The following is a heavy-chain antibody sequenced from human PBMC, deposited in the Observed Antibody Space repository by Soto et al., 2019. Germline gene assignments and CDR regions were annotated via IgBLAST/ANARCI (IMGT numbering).Heavy chain of an antibody. CDR2: ISSSSSTI. CDR1: GFTFSSYS. D-gene: IGHD3-10*01. CDR3: ARANYYGSPVDFAY. V-gene: IGHV3-48*01. Sequence: EVQLVESGGGLVQPGGSLRLSCAASGFTFSSYSMNWVRQAPGKGLEWVSYISSSSSTIYYADSVKGRFTISRDNAKNSLYLQMNSLRAEDTAVYYCARANYYGSPVDFAYWGQGTLVTVSS. J-gene: IGHJ4*02.